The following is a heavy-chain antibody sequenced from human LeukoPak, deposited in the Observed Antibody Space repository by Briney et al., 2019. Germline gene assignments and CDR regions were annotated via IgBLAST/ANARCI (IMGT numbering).Heavy chain of an antibody. CDR3: ARVAPTSYYYDSTPQNRDN. CDR1: GGSISSYY. D-gene: IGHD3-22*01. Sequence: SETLSLTCTVSGGSISSYYWSWIRQPAGKGLEWIGRIYTSGSTNYNPSLKSRVTMSVDTSKNQFSLKLSSVTAADTAVYYCARVAPTSYYYDSTPQNRDNWGQGTLVTVSS. CDR2: IYTSGST. V-gene: IGHV4-4*07. J-gene: IGHJ4*02.